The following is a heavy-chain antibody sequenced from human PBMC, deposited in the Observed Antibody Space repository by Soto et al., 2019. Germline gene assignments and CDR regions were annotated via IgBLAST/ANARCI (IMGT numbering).Heavy chain of an antibody. Sequence: GRSMRLSCAASGFTSSDFYMSWIRQAPGKGLEWVSYIVTSGRTIYYGDSVKGRFTISRDNAKNSLYLQMNSLGAEDTAVYYCVRLDVRGSYNFVYWGPGTPVTVPS. J-gene: IGHJ4*02. V-gene: IGHV3-11*01. D-gene: IGHD3-10*02. CDR3: VRLDVRGSYNFVY. CDR1: GFTSSDFY. CDR2: IVTSGRTI.